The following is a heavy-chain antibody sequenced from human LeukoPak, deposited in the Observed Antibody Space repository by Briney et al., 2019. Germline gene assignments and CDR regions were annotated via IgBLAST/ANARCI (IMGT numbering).Heavy chain of an antibody. CDR1: GGSFRGYY. D-gene: IGHD2-2*02. CDR3: ARGYCSSTSCYTERWFDP. CDR2: INHSGST. V-gene: IGHV4-34*01. J-gene: IGHJ5*02. Sequence: PSETLSLTCAVYGGSFRGYYWSWIRQPPGKGLEWIGEINHSGSTNYNPSLKSRVTISVDTSKNQFSLKLSSVTAADTAVYYCARGYCSSTSCYTERWFDPWGQGTLVTVSS.